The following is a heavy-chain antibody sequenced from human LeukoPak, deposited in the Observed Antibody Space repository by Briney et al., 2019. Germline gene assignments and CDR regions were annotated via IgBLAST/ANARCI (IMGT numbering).Heavy chain of an antibody. CDR2: IYYSGST. Sequence: SETLSLTCTVSGGSISSYYWSWIRQPPGKGLEWIGYIYYSGSTNYNPSLKSRVTISVDTSKNQFSLKLSSVTAADTAVYYCARSPIVVVPAAKAYYYGMDVWGQGTTVTVSS. CDR3: ARSPIVVVPAAKAYYYGMDV. D-gene: IGHD2-2*01. CDR1: GGSISSYY. J-gene: IGHJ6*02. V-gene: IGHV4-59*01.